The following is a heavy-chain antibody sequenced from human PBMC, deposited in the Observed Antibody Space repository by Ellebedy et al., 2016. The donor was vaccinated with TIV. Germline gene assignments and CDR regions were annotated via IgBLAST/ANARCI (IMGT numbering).Heavy chain of an antibody. CDR2: IYPGDSDP. CDR3: ARRITMVRGVIRETYAFDI. D-gene: IGHD3-10*01. V-gene: IGHV5-51*01. CDR1: GYSFTSYW. J-gene: IGHJ3*02. Sequence: PGGSLRLSCKGSGYSFTSYWIGWVRQVPGKGLEWMGIIYPGDSDPRYSPSFQGQVTISADKSISTAYLQWSSLKASDTAMYYCARRITMVRGVIRETYAFDIWGQGTMVTVSS.